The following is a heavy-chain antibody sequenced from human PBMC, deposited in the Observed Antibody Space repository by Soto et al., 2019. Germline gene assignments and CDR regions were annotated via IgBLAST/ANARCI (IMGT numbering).Heavy chain of an antibody. CDR3: ASGRGYDILTGYYPYFDY. CDR2: ISWNSDSI. V-gene: IGHV3-9*01. D-gene: IGHD3-9*01. J-gene: IGHJ4*02. Sequence: PGGSLRLSCAASGFTFDDYAMHWVRQAPGKGLEWVSGISWNSDSIGYADSVKGRFTTSRDNAKKSLYLQMNSLRAEDTALYYCASGRGYDILTGYYPYFDYWGQGT. CDR1: GFTFDDYA.